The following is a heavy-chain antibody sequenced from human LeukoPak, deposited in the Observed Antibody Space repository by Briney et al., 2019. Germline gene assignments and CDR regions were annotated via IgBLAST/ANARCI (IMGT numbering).Heavy chain of an antibody. CDR2: ISGSGGST. V-gene: IGHV3-23*01. CDR1: RFTFSSYA. CDR3: ATHSITMIVVVTLDY. D-gene: IGHD3-22*01. Sequence: GGSLRLSCAASRFTFSSYAMSWVRQAPGKGLEWVSAISGSGGSTYYADSVKGRFTISRDNSKNTLYLQMNSLRAEDTAVYYCATHSITMIVVVTLDYWGQGTLVTVSS. J-gene: IGHJ4*02.